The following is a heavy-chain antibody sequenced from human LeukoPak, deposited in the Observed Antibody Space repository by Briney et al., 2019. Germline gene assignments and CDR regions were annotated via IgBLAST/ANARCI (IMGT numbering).Heavy chain of an antibody. J-gene: IGHJ4*02. V-gene: IGHV3-23*01. CDR3: AKDPHSNPSHSYFDY. Sequence: PGGSLRLSCAASGFTFSSYAMSWVRQAPGKGLEWVSAISGSGGSTYYADSVKGRFTISRDNSKNTLYLQMNSLRAEDTALYYCAKDPHSNPSHSYFDYWGQGTLVTVSS. D-gene: IGHD2-21*01. CDR2: ISGSGGST. CDR1: GFTFSSYA.